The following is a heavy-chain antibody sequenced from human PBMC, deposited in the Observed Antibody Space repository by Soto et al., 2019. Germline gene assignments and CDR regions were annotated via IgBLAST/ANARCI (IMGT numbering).Heavy chain of an antibody. CDR1: GYTFTSYG. CDR3: AREYDFWSGYYPVFDY. J-gene: IGHJ4*02. V-gene: IGHV1-18*04. Sequence: ASVKVSCKASGYTFTSYGISWVRQAPGQGLEWMGWISAYNGNTNYAQKLQGRVTMTTDTSTSTAYMELRSLRSDDTAVYYCAREYDFWSGYYPVFDYWGQGXLVTVS. CDR2: ISAYNGNT. D-gene: IGHD3-3*01.